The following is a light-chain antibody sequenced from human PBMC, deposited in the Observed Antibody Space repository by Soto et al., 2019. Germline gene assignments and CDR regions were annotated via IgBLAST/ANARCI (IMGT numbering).Light chain of an antibody. J-gene: IGLJ2*01. CDR3: SAWDDSLSGLV. Sequence: QSVLTQPPSASGTPGQRVTFSCSGSNSNIGSYFVYWYQQVPGTAPKLLMYRNNQRPSEVPDRFSGSKSGTSASLAISGLRSEDEASYYCSAWDDSLSGLVFGGGTKLT. V-gene: IGLV1-47*01. CDR1: NSNIGSYF. CDR2: RNN.